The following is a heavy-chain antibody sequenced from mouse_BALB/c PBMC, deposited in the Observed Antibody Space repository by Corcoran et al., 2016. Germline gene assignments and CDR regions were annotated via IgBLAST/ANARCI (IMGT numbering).Heavy chain of an antibody. CDR1: GYSITSGYY. Sequence: DVQLQESGPGLVKPSQSLSLTCSFTGYSITSGYYWNWIRQFPGNKLEWMGYISYDGSNNYNPSLKNRISITRDTSKNQFFLKLNSVTTEDTATYYCARVGDGYYWGQGTSVTVSS. V-gene: IGHV3-6*02. D-gene: IGHD2-3*01. J-gene: IGHJ4*01. CDR2: ISYDGSN. CDR3: ARVGDGYY.